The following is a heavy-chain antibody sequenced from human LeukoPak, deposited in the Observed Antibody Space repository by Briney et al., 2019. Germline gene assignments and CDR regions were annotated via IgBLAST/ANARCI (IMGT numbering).Heavy chain of an antibody. CDR3: ARDGSSWTFDP. CDR1: GGSLSRGGYY. Sequence: SETLSLTCTVSGGSLSRGGYYWSWIRPPPGRSLEWIGYIYYSGSTYYNPSLKSRVTISVDTSKNQFSLKLSSVTAADTAVYYCARDGSSWTFDPWGQGTLVTVSS. D-gene: IGHD6-13*01. J-gene: IGHJ5*02. CDR2: IYYSGST. V-gene: IGHV4-31*03.